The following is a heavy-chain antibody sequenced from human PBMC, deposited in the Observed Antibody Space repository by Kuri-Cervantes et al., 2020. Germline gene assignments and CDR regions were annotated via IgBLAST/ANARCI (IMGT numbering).Heavy chain of an antibody. J-gene: IGHJ6*02. V-gene: IGHV3-48*02. CDR3: ARGFGDFLGMDV. CDR1: KFTFSHYS. Sequence: GESLKISCAASKFTFSHYSFNWVRQAPGKGLEWVSYISGGGTTIHYADSVKGRFTISRDNAKNSVFLQMNSLKDEDTAVYYCARGFGDFLGMDVWGQGTTVTVSS. CDR2: ISGGGTTI. D-gene: IGHD3-3*01.